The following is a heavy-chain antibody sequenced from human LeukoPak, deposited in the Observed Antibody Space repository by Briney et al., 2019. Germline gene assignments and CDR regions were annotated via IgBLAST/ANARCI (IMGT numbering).Heavy chain of an antibody. CDR2: ISGSGGST. D-gene: IGHD3-3*01. CDR3: AKRVVMPYYFDY. V-gene: IGHV3-23*01. J-gene: IGHJ4*02. CDR1: GFTFSSYA. Sequence: GGSLRLSCAASGFTFSSYAMSWVRQAPGKGLEWVSVISGSGGSTYYADSVKGRFTISRDNSKNTMYLQMNSLRAEDTAIYYCAKRVVMPYYFDYWGQGTLVTVSS.